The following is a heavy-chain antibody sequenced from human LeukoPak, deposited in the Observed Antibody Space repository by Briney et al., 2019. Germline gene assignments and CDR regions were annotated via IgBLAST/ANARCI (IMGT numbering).Heavy chain of an antibody. CDR3: VRGHPRNNGDYVGRFVY. J-gene: IGHJ4*02. D-gene: IGHD4-17*01. V-gene: IGHV3-30*04. CDR1: GFTFSSYA. CDR2: ISYDGSNK. Sequence: PGGSLRLSCAASGFTFSSYAMHWVRQAPGKGLEWVAVISYDGSNKYYADSVKGRFTISRDNSKNTLYLQMNSLRAEDTAVYYCVRGHPRNNGDYVGRFVYWGQGTLVTVSS.